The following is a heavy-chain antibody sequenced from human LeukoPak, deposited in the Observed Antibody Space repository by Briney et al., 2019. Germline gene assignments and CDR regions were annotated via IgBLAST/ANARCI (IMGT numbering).Heavy chain of an antibody. CDR3: AIFIAAAGPGGY. V-gene: IGHV4-39*07. J-gene: IGHJ4*02. D-gene: IGHD6-13*01. CDR2: IYYSGST. CDR1: GGSISSSSYY. Sequence: PSETLSLTCTVSGGSISSSSYYWGWICQPPGKGLEWIGSIYYSGSTYYNPSLKSRVTISVDTSKNQFSLKLSSVTAADTAVYSWAIFIAAAGPGGYWGQEPLVTVPS.